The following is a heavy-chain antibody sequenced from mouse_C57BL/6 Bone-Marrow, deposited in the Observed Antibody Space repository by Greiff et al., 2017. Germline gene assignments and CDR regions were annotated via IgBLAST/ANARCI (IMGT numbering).Heavy chain of an antibody. CDR1: GYTFTSYW. J-gene: IGHJ2*01. CDR3: ARRGLVDY. Sequence: QVQLQQSGAELVMPGASVKLSCKASGYTFTSYWMHWVKQRPGQGLEWIGEIDPSDSYTNYNQKFKGKSTLTVDKSSSTAYVQLSSLTSEDSAVYYCARRGLVDYWGQGTTLTVSS. CDR2: IDPSDSYT. V-gene: IGHV1-69*01. D-gene: IGHD3-3*01.